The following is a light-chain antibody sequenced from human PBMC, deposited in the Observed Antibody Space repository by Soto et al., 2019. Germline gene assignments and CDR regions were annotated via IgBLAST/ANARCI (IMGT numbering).Light chain of an antibody. CDR3: AAWDDRLRGYV. CDR1: TSNIGTNA. J-gene: IGLJ1*01. V-gene: IGLV1-47*01. Sequence: QSVLTQSASASGTPGQRVTISFSGGTSNIGTNAVYWFQLLPGTAPKLLIYYSNHRPSGISDRFSGPKSGTSASLAISGLRPEDEADYYCAAWDDRLRGYVFATGTKVTVL. CDR2: YSN.